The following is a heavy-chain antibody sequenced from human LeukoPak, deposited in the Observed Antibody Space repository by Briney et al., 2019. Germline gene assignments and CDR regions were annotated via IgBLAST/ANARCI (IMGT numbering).Heavy chain of an antibody. CDR1: GFTFRSFW. D-gene: IGHD2-15*01. CDR2: INQDGSEK. V-gene: IGHV3-7*01. Sequence: GGSLRLSCAASGFTFRSFWMTWVRQAPGKGLEWVAGINQDGSEKYYVDSVKGRFTISRDNATSSLHLQMNSLRAEDTAVYYCAKERLAARWGQGTLVTVSS. CDR3: AKERLAAR. J-gene: IGHJ4*02.